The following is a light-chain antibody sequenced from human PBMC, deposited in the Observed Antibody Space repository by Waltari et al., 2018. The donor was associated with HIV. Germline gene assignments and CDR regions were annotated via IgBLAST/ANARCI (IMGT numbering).Light chain of an antibody. Sequence: SYVLTQPPSVSVAPGETARIPCGRDNIGSKSVHWYQQKPGQAPVLVVYDTIDRPSGIPYRFSGLNSENTATLTISRVEAGDEADYYCQVWDTGDLYVFGSGTKVTVL. J-gene: IGLJ1*01. CDR3: QVWDTGDLYV. V-gene: IGLV3-21*02. CDR2: DTI. CDR1: NIGSKS.